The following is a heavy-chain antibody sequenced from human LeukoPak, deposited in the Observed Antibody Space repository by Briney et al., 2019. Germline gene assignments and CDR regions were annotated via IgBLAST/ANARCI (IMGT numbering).Heavy chain of an antibody. V-gene: IGHV3-30-3*01. J-gene: IGHJ4*02. CDR2: ISYDGSNK. CDR3: ARDLVGATGY. Sequence: PGGSLRLSCAASGFTFSSYAMHWVRQAPDKGLEWVAVISYDGSNKYYADSVKGRFTISRDNSKNTLYLQMNSLRAEDTAVYYCARDLVGATGYWGQGTLVTVSS. D-gene: IGHD1-26*01. CDR1: GFTFSSYA.